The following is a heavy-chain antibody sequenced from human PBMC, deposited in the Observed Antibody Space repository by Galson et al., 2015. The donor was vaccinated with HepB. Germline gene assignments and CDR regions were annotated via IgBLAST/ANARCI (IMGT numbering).Heavy chain of an antibody. Sequence: CAISGDSVSSNSAAWNWIRQSPSRGLEWLGRTYYRSKWYNDYAVSVKSRITINPDTSKNQFSLQLNSVTPEDTAVYYCARDLPHSYYDSSGYDYWGQGTLVTVSS. V-gene: IGHV6-1*01. CDR3: ARDLPHSYYDSSGYDY. CDR2: TYYRSKWYN. CDR1: GDSVSSNSAA. J-gene: IGHJ4*02. D-gene: IGHD3-22*01.